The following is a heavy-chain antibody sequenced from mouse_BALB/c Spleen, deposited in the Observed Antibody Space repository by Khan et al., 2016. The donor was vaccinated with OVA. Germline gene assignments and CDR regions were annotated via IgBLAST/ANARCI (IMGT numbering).Heavy chain of an antibody. D-gene: IGHD1-1*01. CDR2: IWAGGST. CDR3: AGDLGSSQWCFYV. V-gene: IGHV2-9*02. Sequence: QVQLKESGPGLVAPSQSLSITCTVSGFSLTSYGVHWVRQPPGKGLEWLGVIWAGGSTNYNSALRSRLSINKDNSKSQVFLKMNNLQTDDTAMYCCAGDLGSSQWCFYVWGAGTTVTVSS. J-gene: IGHJ1*01. CDR1: GFSLTSYG.